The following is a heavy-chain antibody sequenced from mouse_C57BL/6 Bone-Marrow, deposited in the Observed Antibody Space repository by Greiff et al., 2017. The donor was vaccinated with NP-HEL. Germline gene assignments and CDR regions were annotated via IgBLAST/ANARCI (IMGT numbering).Heavy chain of an antibody. J-gene: IGHJ4*01. CDR3: ARGRKGAMDY. CDR1: GYTFTSYW. CDR2: IHPNSGST. V-gene: IGHV1-64*01. Sequence: QVQLKESGAELVKPGASVKLSCKASGYTFTSYWMHWVKQRPGQGLEWIGMIHPNSGSTNYNEKFKSKATLTVDKSSSTAYMQLSSLTSEDSAVYYCARGRKGAMDYWGQGTSVTVSS.